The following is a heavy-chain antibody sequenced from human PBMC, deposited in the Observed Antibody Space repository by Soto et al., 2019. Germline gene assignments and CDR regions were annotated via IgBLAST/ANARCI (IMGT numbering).Heavy chain of an antibody. J-gene: IGHJ4*02. Sequence: VQLVESGGGLVKPGGSLRLSCAASGFTFSDFYMSWIRQAPGKGLEWISYISSGSTNIFYADSVKGRFTVSRDNAKNSVYLQMESLRAEDTAVYYCARDRNAAGSDYWGQGTLVTVSS. V-gene: IGHV3-11*01. D-gene: IGHD1-1*01. CDR2: ISSGSTNI. CDR3: ARDRNAAGSDY. CDR1: GFTFSDFY.